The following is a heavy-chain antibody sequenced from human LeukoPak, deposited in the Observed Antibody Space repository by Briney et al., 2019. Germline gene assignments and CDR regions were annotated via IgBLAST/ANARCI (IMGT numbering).Heavy chain of an antibody. CDR2: ITARGDGT. J-gene: IGHJ4*02. CDR1: GFTFNTYT. D-gene: IGHD3-10*01. V-gene: IGHV3-23*01. Sequence: PGGSLSHSRAASGFTFNTYTMNWVRQAPGKGLEWVSAITARGDGTYYADLVKGRFTISRDNSKNTLYLQMNSLRAEDSAAYYCAKGTERYREVSSFDFWGQGTLVTVSS. CDR3: AKGTERYREVSSFDF.